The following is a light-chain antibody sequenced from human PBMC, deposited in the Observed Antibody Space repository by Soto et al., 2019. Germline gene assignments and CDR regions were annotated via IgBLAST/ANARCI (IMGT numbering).Light chain of an antibody. CDR2: KAS. J-gene: IGKJ1*01. CDR1: QSISSW. Sequence: DIQMTQSPSTLSASVGDRVTITCRASQSISSWLAWYEQKPGKAPKTLIYKASSSESGVPSRFSGSGSGTEFTLTISSLQPDDFATYYCQQYNSYWTFGQGTKVDIK. V-gene: IGKV1-5*03. CDR3: QQYNSYWT.